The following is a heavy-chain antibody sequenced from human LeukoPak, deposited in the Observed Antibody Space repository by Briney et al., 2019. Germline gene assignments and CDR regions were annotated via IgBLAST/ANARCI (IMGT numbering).Heavy chain of an antibody. CDR2: IYHSGST. Sequence: SETLSLTCTVSGYSISSGYYWGWIRQPPGKGLEWIGSIYHSGSTYYNPSLKSRVTISVDTSKNQFSLKLSSVTAADTAVYYCARTPSYDSTDYWGQGTLVTVSS. D-gene: IGHD3-22*01. J-gene: IGHJ4*02. CDR1: GYSISSGYY. CDR3: ARTPSYDSTDY. V-gene: IGHV4-38-2*02.